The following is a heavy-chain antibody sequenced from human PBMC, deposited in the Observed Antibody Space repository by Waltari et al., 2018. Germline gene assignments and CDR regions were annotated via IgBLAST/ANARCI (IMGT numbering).Heavy chain of an antibody. Sequence: EVQLVESGGGLIQPGGSLRLSCAASGFTFGTYSMNWVRQAPGKGLAWVSYISPTSTTIYYADSVKGRFTISRDNAKNTLYLQMNSLRAEDTAVYYCARIAALFLLDYWGQGTLVTVSS. CDR2: ISPTSTTI. V-gene: IGHV3-48*04. D-gene: IGHD6-13*01. J-gene: IGHJ4*02. CDR3: ARIAALFLLDY. CDR1: GFTFGTYS.